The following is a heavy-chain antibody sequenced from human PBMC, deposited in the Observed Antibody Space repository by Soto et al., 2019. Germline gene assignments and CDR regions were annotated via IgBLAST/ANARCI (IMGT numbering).Heavy chain of an antibody. Sequence: SETLSLTCTVSGGSISSGDYYWSWIRHPPGKGLEWIGYIYYSGSTYYNPSLKSRVTISVDTSKNQFSLKLSSVTAADTAVYYCARVGYSYGELDPWGPGTMLTVSS. CDR1: GGSISSGDYY. V-gene: IGHV4-30-4*01. D-gene: IGHD5-18*01. CDR2: IYYSGST. CDR3: ARVGYSYGELDP. J-gene: IGHJ5*02.